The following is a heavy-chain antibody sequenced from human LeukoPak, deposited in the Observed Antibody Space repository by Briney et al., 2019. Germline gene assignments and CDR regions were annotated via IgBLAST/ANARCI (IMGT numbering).Heavy chain of an antibody. CDR3: AKGEVTMIVVAEV. V-gene: IGHV3-23*01. Sequence: GGSLRLSCAASGFTFSSYEMNWVRQAPGKGLEWVSAISGSGGSTYYADSVKGRFTISRDNSKNTLYLQMNSLRAEDTAVYYCAKGEVTMIVVAEVWGQGTLVTVSS. CDR1: GFTFSSYE. J-gene: IGHJ4*02. CDR2: ISGSGGST. D-gene: IGHD3-22*01.